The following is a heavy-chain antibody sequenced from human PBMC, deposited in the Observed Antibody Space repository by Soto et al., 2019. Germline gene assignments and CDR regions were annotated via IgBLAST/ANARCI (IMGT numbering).Heavy chain of an antibody. V-gene: IGHV1-69*01. CDR1: GGTFSSYA. J-gene: IGHJ6*02. Sequence: QVQLVQSGAEVKKPGSSVKVSCKASGGTFSSYAISWVRQAPGQGLEWMGGIIPIYGTANYAQKFQGRVTITADESTSTAYMELSSLRSEYTAVYYCARDSGSMVRGVMGYYYYGMDVWGQGTTVTVSS. CDR2: IIPIYGTA. D-gene: IGHD3-10*01. CDR3: ARDSGSMVRGVMGYYYYGMDV.